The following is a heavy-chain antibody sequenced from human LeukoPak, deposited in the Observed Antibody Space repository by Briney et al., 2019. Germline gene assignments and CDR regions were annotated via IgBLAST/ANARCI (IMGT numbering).Heavy chain of an antibody. CDR3: ARGDDILTGYPNWFDP. CDR2: IIPLLNTP. CDR1: GGTFNNYA. V-gene: IGHV1-69*13. J-gene: IGHJ5*02. Sequence: SVKVSCKAPGGTFNNYAITWVRQAPGQGLEWMGGIIPLLNTPTYAQKFQGRVTITADESTSTAYMELSSLTPEDTAVYYCARGDDILTGYPNWFDPWGQGTLVTVSS. D-gene: IGHD3-9*01.